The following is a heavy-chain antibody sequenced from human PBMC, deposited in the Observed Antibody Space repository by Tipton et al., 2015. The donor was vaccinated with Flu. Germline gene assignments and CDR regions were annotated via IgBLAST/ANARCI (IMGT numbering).Heavy chain of an antibody. CDR1: GGSVSSSRYY. Sequence: TLSLTCSVSGGSVSSSRYYWSWIRQPAGKSLEWIGRILISGSTNYNPSLESRVTISIDASMNQFSLRLTSGTAADTAIYYCARRDYSNYVSEPKNWFDPWGQGTLVTVSS. CDR2: ILISGST. D-gene: IGHD4-11*01. V-gene: IGHV4-61*02. CDR3: ARRDYSNYVSEPKNWFDP. J-gene: IGHJ5*02.